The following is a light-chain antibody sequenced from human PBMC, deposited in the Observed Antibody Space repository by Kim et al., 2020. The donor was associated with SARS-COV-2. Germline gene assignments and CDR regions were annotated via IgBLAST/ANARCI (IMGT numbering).Light chain of an antibody. Sequence: DIQMTQSPSSLSASVGDRVTITCRASQSISRYLNWYQQKPEKAPKHLIYAASSLESGVPSRFSGSGSGTDFTLTISSLQPEDFATYYCQQSDSTPLTFGGGTKVDIK. CDR3: QQSDSTPLT. CDR2: AAS. J-gene: IGKJ4*01. V-gene: IGKV1-39*01. CDR1: QSISRY.